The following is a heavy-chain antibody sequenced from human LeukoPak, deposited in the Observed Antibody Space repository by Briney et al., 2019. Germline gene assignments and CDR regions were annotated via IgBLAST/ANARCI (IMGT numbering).Heavy chain of an antibody. D-gene: IGHD2-15*01. CDR1: GDSISSYY. V-gene: IGHV4-34*01. J-gene: IGHJ4*02. Sequence: SETLSLTSTVSGDSISSYYWSCIRQPPGKGLECIWENNHSGSTNYNPTLKSRVTISVDTSKNQFSLRLSSVTAADTAVYYCARGGYCSGFSCYFDYWGQGTLVTVSS. CDR2: NNHSGST. CDR3: ARGGYCSGFSCYFDY.